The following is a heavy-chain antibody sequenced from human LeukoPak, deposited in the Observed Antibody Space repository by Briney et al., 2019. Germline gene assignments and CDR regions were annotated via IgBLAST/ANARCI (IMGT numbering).Heavy chain of an antibody. CDR1: GVSISSGGYY. J-gene: IGHJ6*02. Sequence: SETLSLTCTVSGVSISSGGYYWSWLRQHPGKGLEWIGYIYYSGSTYYNPSLKSRVTISVDTSKNQFSLKLSSVTAADTAVYYCARDLEYSSSPGTYYYYGMDVWGQGTTVTVSS. D-gene: IGHD6-6*01. V-gene: IGHV4-31*03. CDR3: ARDLEYSSSPGTYYYYGMDV. CDR2: IYYSGST.